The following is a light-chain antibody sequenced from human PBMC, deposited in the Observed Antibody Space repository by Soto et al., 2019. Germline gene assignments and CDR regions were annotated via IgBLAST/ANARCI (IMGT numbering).Light chain of an antibody. CDR3: QQYGTSPIT. CDR2: YIS. J-gene: IGKJ5*01. V-gene: IGKV3D-15*01. CDR1: QSAGNF. Sequence: PATLSVSPGETASLSCRASQSAGNFLAWYQQKPGQAPRLLIYYISTRATGIPARFSGSGSGTEFTLTINSLQSEDFAVYYCQQYGTSPITFGQGTRLE.